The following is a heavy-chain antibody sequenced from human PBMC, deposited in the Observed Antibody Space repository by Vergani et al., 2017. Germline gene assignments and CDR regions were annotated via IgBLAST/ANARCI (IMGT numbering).Heavy chain of an antibody. V-gene: IGHV7-4-1*02. J-gene: IGHJ6*02. D-gene: IGHD6-13*01. CDR1: GYTFTSYA. CDR2: INTNTGNP. Sequence: QVQLVQSGSELKKPGASVKVSCKASGYTFTSYAMNWVRQAPGQGLEWMGCINTNTGNPTYAQGFTGRFVFSLDTSVSTAYLQISSLKAEDTAVYYCARDSDASIAAADYYYYGMDVWGQGTTVTVSS. CDR3: ARDSDASIAAADYYYYGMDV.